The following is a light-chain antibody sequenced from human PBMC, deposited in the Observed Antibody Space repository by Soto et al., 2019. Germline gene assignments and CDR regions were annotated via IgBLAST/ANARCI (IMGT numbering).Light chain of an antibody. CDR3: QQYSNVWT. V-gene: IGKV3-15*01. J-gene: IGKJ1*01. CDR2: AAS. Sequence: DIVMTQSPSTLSVSLGDRATLSCRASQSVSNIFAWYQKKPGKAPRLLIYAASTRETGIPARFSGSGSGTEFTLTISSLQSEDVAIYYCQQYSNVWTFGQGTKLEIK. CDR1: QSVSNI.